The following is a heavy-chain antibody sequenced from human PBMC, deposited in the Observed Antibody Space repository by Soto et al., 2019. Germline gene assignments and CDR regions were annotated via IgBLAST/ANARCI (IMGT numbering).Heavy chain of an antibody. CDR1: GYTFSTYG. D-gene: IGHD3-22*01. CDR3: ASNIFYYDSSGSLAYYYGMDV. CDR2: ISAYNGDT. Sequence: QVQLVQSGAEVKKPGASVKVSCKASGYTFSTYGISWVRQAPGQGLEWMGWISAYNGDTNDAQKLQGRVTMTTDTSTSTASMELRSLRSDDTAVYYCASNIFYYDSSGSLAYYYGMDVWGQGTTVIVSS. V-gene: IGHV1-18*01. J-gene: IGHJ6*02.